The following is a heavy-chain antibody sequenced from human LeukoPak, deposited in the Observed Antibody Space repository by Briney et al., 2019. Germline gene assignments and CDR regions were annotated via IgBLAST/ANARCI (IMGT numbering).Heavy chain of an antibody. CDR2: ISSNGGST. CDR3: ARDLHGYDCFDY. CDR1: GFTFSSYA. J-gene: IGHJ4*02. D-gene: IGHD5-12*01. V-gene: IGHV3-64*01. Sequence: GGSLRLSCAASGFTFSSYAMHWVRQAPGKGLEYVSAISSNGGSTYYANSVKGRFTISRDNSKNTLYLQMGSLRAEDTAVYYCARDLHGYDCFDYWGQGTLVTVSS.